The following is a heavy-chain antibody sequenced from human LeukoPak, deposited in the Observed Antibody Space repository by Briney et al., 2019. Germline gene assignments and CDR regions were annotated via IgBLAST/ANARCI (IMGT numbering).Heavy chain of an antibody. CDR1: GGSISSSNW. Sequence: PSGTLSLTCAVSGGSISSSNWWSWIRQPPGKGLEWIGYIYGSGNTNYNPSLKSRVTMSIDTSKNQFSLKLTSVTAADTATYYCARETSLAGFASGLGFNYWGQGILVTVSS. CDR2: IYGSGNT. CDR3: ARETSLAGFASGLGFNY. V-gene: IGHV4-4*02. J-gene: IGHJ4*02. D-gene: IGHD6-19*01.